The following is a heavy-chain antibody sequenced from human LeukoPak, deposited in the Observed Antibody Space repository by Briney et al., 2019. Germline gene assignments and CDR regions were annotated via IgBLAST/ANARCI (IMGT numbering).Heavy chain of an antibody. V-gene: IGHV4-30-4*08. CDR2: IYYSGST. Sequence: SETLSLTCTVSGGSISSGGYYWSWIRQPPGKGLEWIGYIYYSGSTYYNPSLKSRVTISVDTSKNKFSLKLSSVTAADTAVYYCARLSTVTTRYFDLWGRGTLVTVSS. J-gene: IGHJ2*01. CDR1: GGSISSGGYY. CDR3: ARLSTVTTRYFDL. D-gene: IGHD4-17*01.